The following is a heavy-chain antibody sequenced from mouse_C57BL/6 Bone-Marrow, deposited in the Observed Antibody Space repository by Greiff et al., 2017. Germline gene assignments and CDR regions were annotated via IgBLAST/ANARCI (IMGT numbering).Heavy chain of an antibody. J-gene: IGHJ3*01. CDR2: INPNSGGT. CDR1: GYTFTSYW. CDR3: ARGDYYGPWFAY. D-gene: IGHD1-2*01. V-gene: IGHV1-72*01. Sequence: QVHVKQPGAELVKPGASVNLSCKASGYTFTSYWMHWVRQSPGRGLEWIGRINPNSGGTTSNENFKSKATLTVDKPSSTAYMQLSSQTSEDSAVYYCARGDYYGPWFAYWGQGTLVTVSA.